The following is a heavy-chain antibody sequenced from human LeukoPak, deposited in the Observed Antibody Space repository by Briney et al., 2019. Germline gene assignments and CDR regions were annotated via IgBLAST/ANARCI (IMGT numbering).Heavy chain of an antibody. Sequence: SETLSLTCTVSGASISGSGYYWGWIRQPPGKGLEWIGNIYDSGSTYYNASLQSRVTISIDTSKNQFSLRLSSVTVADTAMYYCAKSGGYGLIDYWGQGTLVTVSS. D-gene: IGHD1-26*01. CDR3: AKSGGYGLIDY. J-gene: IGHJ4*02. CDR1: GASISGSGYY. CDR2: IYDSGST. V-gene: IGHV4-39*01.